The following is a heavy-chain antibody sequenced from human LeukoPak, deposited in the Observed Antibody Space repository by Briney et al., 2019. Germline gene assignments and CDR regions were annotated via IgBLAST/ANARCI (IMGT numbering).Heavy chain of an antibody. V-gene: IGHV3-30-3*01. J-gene: IGHJ5*02. CDR2: ISYDGSNK. Sequence: GGSPRLSCAASGFTFSSYAMHWVRQAPGKGLEWVAVISYDGSNKYYADSVKGRFTISRDNSKNTLYLQMNSLRAEDTAVYYCARVTLRFRVYNWFDPWGQGTLVTVSS. D-gene: IGHD3-3*01. CDR1: GFTFSSYA. CDR3: ARVTLRFRVYNWFDP.